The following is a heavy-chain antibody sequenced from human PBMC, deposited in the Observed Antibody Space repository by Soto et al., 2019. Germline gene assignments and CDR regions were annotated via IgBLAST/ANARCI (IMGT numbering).Heavy chain of an antibody. CDR2: IYYTDTI. CDR1: GGSLSNYY. V-gene: IGHV4-59*01. J-gene: IGHJ5*02. CDR3: ARFYRSPWFDP. Sequence: PSETLSLTCTVSGGSLSNYYWSWIRQSPGKGLEWIGYIYYTDTINYNPSLKSRVTISVDTSKNQFSLKLSSVTAADTAVYYCARFYRSPWFDPWGQGTLVTVSS. D-gene: IGHD4-4*01.